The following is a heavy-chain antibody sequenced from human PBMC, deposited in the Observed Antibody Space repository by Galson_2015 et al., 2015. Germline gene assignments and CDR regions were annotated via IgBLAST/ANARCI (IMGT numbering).Heavy chain of an antibody. Sequence: SLRLSCAASGFTFSDYYMSWIRQAPGKGLEWVSYISSSSSYTNYADSVKGRFTISRDNAKNSLYLQMNSLRAEDTAVYYCARVLNEMATTPFDYWGQGTLVTVSS. J-gene: IGHJ4*02. V-gene: IGHV3-11*06. CDR3: ARVLNEMATTPFDY. CDR1: GFTFSDYY. D-gene: IGHD5-24*01. CDR2: ISSSSSYT.